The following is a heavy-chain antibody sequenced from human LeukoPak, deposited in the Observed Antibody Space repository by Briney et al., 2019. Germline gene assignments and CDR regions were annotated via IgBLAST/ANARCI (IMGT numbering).Heavy chain of an antibody. CDR2: INNDGSST. V-gene: IGHV3-74*01. CDR1: GFTFSNYA. Sequence: GGSLRLSCAASGFTFSNYAVSWVRQAPGKGLEWVSRINNDGSSTSYADSVKGRLTISRDNAKNTLYLQMNSLRAEDTAVYYCARGRSGYYYDYWGQGTLVTVSS. CDR3: ARGRSGYYYDY. J-gene: IGHJ4*02. D-gene: IGHD3-22*01.